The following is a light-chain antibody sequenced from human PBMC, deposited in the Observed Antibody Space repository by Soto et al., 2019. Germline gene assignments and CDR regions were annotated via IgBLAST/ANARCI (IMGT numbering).Light chain of an antibody. J-gene: IGLJ1*01. CDR3: YSAADINNYA. CDR1: VLAKKY. CDR2: KDS. Sequence: SSELTQLSSVSVYPGQTARITCSGDVLAKKYARWFQQKPGQASVLVIYKDSERPSGIPERFSGSSSGTTVTLTISGAQVEDEADYYCYSAADINNYAVGSGTKV. V-gene: IGLV3-27*01.